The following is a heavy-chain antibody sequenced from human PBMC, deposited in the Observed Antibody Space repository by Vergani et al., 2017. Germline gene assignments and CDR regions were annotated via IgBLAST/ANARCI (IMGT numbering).Heavy chain of an antibody. CDR2: IYHSGSA. CDR3: ARIPRGYGSSVICFPVDH. D-gene: IGHD2-2*01. CDR1: GGSISSAGYF. J-gene: IGHJ4*02. Sequence: QVQLQESGPGLVKPSQTLSLTCTVSGGSISSAGYFWSWIRPHPGKGLELIGYIYHSGSAYYNPSLESRITMSVETSKNQFSLNLNSVTASDTAVYYCARIPRGYGSSVICFPVDHRGQGSLVTVSS. V-gene: IGHV4-31*03.